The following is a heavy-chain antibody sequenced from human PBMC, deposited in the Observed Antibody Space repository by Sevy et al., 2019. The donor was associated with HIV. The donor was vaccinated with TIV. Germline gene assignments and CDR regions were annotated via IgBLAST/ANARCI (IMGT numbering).Heavy chain of an antibody. CDR2: ISASAGST. CDR3: AKDRVSGTYYTGDFDY. V-gene: IGHV3-23*01. CDR1: GFTFSTCA. Sequence: GGSLRLSCAASGFTFSTCAMTWVRQAPGKGLEWVSVISASAGSTYYSDSVKGRFTISRDNSKNTLYLQMNSLRAEDTAVYYCAKDRVSGTYYTGDFDYWGQGTLVTVSS. J-gene: IGHJ4*02. D-gene: IGHD3-10*01.